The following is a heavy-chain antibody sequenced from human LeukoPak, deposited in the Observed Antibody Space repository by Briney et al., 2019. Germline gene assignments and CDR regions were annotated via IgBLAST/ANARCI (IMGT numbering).Heavy chain of an antibody. D-gene: IGHD1-26*01. CDR3: GKHDSASDY. CDR2: LYSDGNT. CDR1: GFTVITND. V-gene: IGHV3-53*05. J-gene: IGHJ4*02. Sequence: GGSLRLSCAASGFTVITNDMTWVRQAPGKGLEWVSVLYSDGNTKYADSVRGRFTISRDNSKNTLYLQMNSLRAEDTAVYYCGKHDSASDYWGQGTLVTVSS.